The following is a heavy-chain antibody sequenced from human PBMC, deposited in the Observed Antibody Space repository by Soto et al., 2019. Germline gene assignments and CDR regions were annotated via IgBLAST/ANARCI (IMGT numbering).Heavy chain of an antibody. V-gene: IGHV4-59*08. CDR3: ARHIPSKQLARGEFDY. CDR1: GGSISSYY. J-gene: IGHJ4*02. CDR2: IYYSGST. Sequence: WETLSLTCTVSGGSISSYYWSWIRQPPGKGLEWIGYIYYSGSTNYNPSLKSRVTISVDTSKNQFSLKLSSGTAADTAVYYCARHIPSKQLARGEFDYWGQGTLVTVSS. D-gene: IGHD6-6*01.